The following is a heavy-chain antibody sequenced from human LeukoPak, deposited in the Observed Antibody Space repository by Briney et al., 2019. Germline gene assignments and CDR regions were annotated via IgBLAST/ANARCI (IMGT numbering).Heavy chain of an antibody. Sequence: SETLSLTCTVSGGSITDYYWSWLRQPPGKGLQWIRFIYHTGSTRYNPSLRSRVTISVDTSKEQFSLELISVSAADTAVYYCARQPPYRYSSTWPPFYYYGMDVWGQGATVTVSS. CDR3: ARQPPYRYSSTWPPFYYYGMDV. J-gene: IGHJ6*02. V-gene: IGHV4-59*08. CDR1: GGSITDYY. CDR2: IYHTGST. D-gene: IGHD4-11*01.